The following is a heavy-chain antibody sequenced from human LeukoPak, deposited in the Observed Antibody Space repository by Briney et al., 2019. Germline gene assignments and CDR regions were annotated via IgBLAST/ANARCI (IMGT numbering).Heavy chain of an antibody. J-gene: IGHJ6*02. V-gene: IGHV4-59*01. Sequence: SETLSLTCTVSGGSISSYYWSWIRQPPGKRLEWIGYIYYSGSTNYNPSLKSRVTISVDTSKNQFSLKLSSVTAADTAVYYCARDHWFGERKYYYYGMDVWGQGTTVTVSS. CDR3: ARDHWFGERKYYYYGMDV. CDR1: GGSISSYY. D-gene: IGHD3-10*01. CDR2: IYYSGST.